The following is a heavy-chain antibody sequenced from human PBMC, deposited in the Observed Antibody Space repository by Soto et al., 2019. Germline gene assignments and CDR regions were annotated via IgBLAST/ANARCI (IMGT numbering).Heavy chain of an antibody. J-gene: IGHJ4*02. D-gene: IGHD6-19*01. CDR2: ISWNSGSI. CDR1: GFTFDDYA. V-gene: IGHV3-9*01. Sequence: GGSLRLSCAASGFTFDDYAMHWVRQAPGKGLEWVSGISWNSGSIGYADSVKGRFTISRDNPKNSLYLQMNTLRAEDTALYYCAKASSGWYVAYFDYWGQGTLVTVSS. CDR3: AKASSGWYVAYFDY.